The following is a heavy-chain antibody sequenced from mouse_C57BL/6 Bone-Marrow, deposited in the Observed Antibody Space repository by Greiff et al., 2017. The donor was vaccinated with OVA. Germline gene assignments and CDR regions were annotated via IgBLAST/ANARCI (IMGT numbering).Heavy chain of an antibody. CDR1: GFTFSDAW. CDR2: IRNKANNHAT. V-gene: IGHV6-6*01. D-gene: IGHD1-1*01. CDR3: TRRTTVDAMDY. Sequence: EVQVVESGGGLVQPGGSMKLSCAASGFTFSDAWMDWVRQSPEKGLEWVAEIRNKANNHATYYAESVKGRFTISRDDSKSSVYLQMNSLRAEDTGIYYCTRRTTVDAMDYWGQGTSVTVSS. J-gene: IGHJ4*01.